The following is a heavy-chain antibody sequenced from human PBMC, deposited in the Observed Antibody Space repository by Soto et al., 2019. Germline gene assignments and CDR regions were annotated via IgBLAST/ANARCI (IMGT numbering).Heavy chain of an antibody. V-gene: IGHV3-11*01. J-gene: IGHJ6*02. CDR3: ARDHGTAMVTVRLESYYYYYGMDV. D-gene: IGHD5-18*01. CDR2: SSSSGSTI. Sequence: QVQLVESGGGLVKPGGSLRLSCAASGFTFSDYYMSWIRQARGKGLEWVSYSSSSGSTIYYADSVKGRFTISRDNAKNSLYLQMNILRAEDTAVYYCARDHGTAMVTVRLESYYYYYGMDVWGQGTTVTVSS. CDR1: GFTFSDYY.